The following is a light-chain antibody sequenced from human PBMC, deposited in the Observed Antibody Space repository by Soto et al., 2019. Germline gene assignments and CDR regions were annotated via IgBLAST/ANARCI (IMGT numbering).Light chain of an antibody. CDR1: QSISTW. J-gene: IGKJ5*01. V-gene: IGKV1-5*01. CDR2: DAS. CDR3: QQYNTYAT. Sequence: IQMTQSPSTLSASVGGRVTITCRASQSISTWLAWYQQKPRTAPKLLIYDASSLESEVPSRFSGSGSGTEFNFTITGLQPDDFATYFCQQYNTYATFGQGTRLEI.